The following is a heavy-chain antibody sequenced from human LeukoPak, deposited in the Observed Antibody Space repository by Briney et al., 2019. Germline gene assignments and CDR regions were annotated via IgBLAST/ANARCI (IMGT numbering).Heavy chain of an antibody. CDR1: GFTSSGYA. D-gene: IGHD2-2*01. CDR3: ARWSRSCSSTSCLFDY. V-gene: IGHV3-23*01. CDR2: VSGSGDNT. Sequence: GGSLRLSCAASGFTSSGYAMNWVRQAPGKGLEWVLGVSGSGDNTYYADSVKGRFTISRDNSKNTLYLQMNSLRADDTAVYYCARWSRSCSSTSCLFDYWGQGTLVTVSS. J-gene: IGHJ4*02.